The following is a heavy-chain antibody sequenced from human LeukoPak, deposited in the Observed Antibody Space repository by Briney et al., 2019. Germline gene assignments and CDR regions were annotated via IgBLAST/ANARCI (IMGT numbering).Heavy chain of an antibody. V-gene: IGHV3-48*02. J-gene: IGHJ5*02. D-gene: IGHD3-22*01. Sequence: PGGSLRLSCVASGFTFSSYSMNWVRQAPGKGLEWVSYISTSSNTIHYADSVKGRFTISRDNAKNSLYLQMSSLRDEDTAVYYCARDRGTSGYLPWGQGTLVTVSS. CDR1: GFTFSSYS. CDR2: ISTSSNTI. CDR3: ARDRGTSGYLP.